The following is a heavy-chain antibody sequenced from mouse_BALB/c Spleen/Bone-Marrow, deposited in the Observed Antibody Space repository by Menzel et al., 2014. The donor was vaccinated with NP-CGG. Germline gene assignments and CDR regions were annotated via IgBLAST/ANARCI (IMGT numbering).Heavy chain of an antibody. CDR1: GYTFTSCW. CDR3: ARSTGLRRGFAY. J-gene: IGHJ3*01. Sequence: VQLQQSGAELAKPGASVKMSCKASGYTFTSCWMHWVKQRPGQGLEWIGYINPSTGYTEYNQKFKDKATLTADKSSSTAYMQLSSLTSEDSAVYYCARSTGLRRGFAYWGQGTLVTVSA. V-gene: IGHV1-7*01. D-gene: IGHD2-4*01. CDR2: INPSTGYT.